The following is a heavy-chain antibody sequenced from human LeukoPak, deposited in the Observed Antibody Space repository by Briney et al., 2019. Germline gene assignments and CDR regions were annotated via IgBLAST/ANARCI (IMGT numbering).Heavy chain of an antibody. V-gene: IGHV3-7*01. CDR2: IKQYGSEK. Sequence: GGSLRLSCAASGFTFSSYWMSWVRQAPGKGLEWVANIKQYGSEKYYVDSVKGRFTISRDNAKNSLYLQMNSLRAEDTAVYYCARDPYSSGWPSYYYYGMDVWGQGTTVTVSS. CDR3: ARDPYSSGWPSYYYYGMDV. D-gene: IGHD6-19*01. J-gene: IGHJ6*02. CDR1: GFTFSSYW.